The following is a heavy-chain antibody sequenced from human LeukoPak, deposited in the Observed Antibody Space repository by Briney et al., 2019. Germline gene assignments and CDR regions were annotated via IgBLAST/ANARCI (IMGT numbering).Heavy chain of an antibody. D-gene: IGHD2-2*01. V-gene: IGHV3-15*05. CDR2: IYRNADGGTT. CDR1: GLTFDIYS. Sequence: GGSLRLSCEASGLTFDIYSMSWVRQAPGKGLEWVGRIYRNADGGTTDYAAPVKGRFTISRDDSKNTLYLQMNSLKTEDTAVYYCTTDSYCSTTTCYASSNYYYGLDAWGQGTSVTVSS. CDR3: TTDSYCSTTTCYASSNYYYGLDA. J-gene: IGHJ6*02.